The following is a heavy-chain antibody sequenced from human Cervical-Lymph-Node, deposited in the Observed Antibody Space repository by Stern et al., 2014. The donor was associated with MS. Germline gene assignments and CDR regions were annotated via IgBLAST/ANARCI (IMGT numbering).Heavy chain of an antibody. CDR1: GFTFSTYW. V-gene: IGHV3-74*02. CDR2: INSDERST. J-gene: IGHJ3*02. CDR3: ARGVMVAATYAFDI. D-gene: IGHD2-15*01. Sequence: VQLVQSGGGLVQPGGSLRLSCAASGFTFSTYWMHWVRQAPGKGLGWVSRINSDERSTTYADSVKGRFSISRDNAKNTLYLQMNSLRAEDTAVYYCARGVMVAATYAFDIWGQGTMVTISS.